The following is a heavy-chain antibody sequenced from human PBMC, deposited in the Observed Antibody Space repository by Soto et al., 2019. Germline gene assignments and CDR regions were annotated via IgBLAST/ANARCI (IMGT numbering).Heavy chain of an antibody. J-gene: IGHJ6*02. Sequence: GGSLRLSCAASGFTFSSYSMNWVRQAPGKGLEWVSSISSSSSYIYYADSVRGRFTISRDNAKNSLYLQMNSLRAEDTAVYYCARDSSTKIRYYYYGMDVWGQGTTVTVSS. D-gene: IGHD3-10*01. V-gene: IGHV3-21*01. CDR3: ARDSSTKIRYYYYGMDV. CDR1: GFTFSSYS. CDR2: ISSSSSYI.